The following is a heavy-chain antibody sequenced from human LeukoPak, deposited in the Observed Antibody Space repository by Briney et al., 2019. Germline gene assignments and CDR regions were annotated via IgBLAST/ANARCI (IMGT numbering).Heavy chain of an antibody. CDR3: ARDYDILTGYSRYGY. CDR1: GYTFTSYG. J-gene: IGHJ4*02. CDR2: ISAYNGNT. V-gene: IGHV1-18*01. D-gene: IGHD3-9*01. Sequence: GASVKVSCKASGYTFTSYGISWVRQAPGQGLEWMGWISAYNGNTNYAQKLQGRVTMTTDTSTSTAYMELRSLRSDDTAVYYCARDYDILTGYSRYGYWGQGTLVTVSS.